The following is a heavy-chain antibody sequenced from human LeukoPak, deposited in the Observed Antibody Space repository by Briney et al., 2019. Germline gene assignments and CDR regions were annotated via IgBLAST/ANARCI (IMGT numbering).Heavy chain of an antibody. CDR2: ISYDGSNK. CDR3: ARDPYASGWPDY. CDR1: GFTFSSYA. D-gene: IGHD6-19*01. Sequence: GGSLRLSCAASGFTFSSYAMHWDRQAPGKGLEWVAVISYDGSNKYYADSVKGRFTISRDNSKNTLYLQMNSLRAEDTAVYYCARDPYASGWPDYWGQGTLVTVSS. J-gene: IGHJ4*02. V-gene: IGHV3-30*04.